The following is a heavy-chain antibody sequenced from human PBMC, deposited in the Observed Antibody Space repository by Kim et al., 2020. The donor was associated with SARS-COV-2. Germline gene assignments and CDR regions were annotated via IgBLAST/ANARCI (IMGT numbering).Heavy chain of an antibody. Sequence: GGSLRLSCAACGFTFSSYGMHWIRQAPGKGLEWMAVISYHGNDTYYADSVKGRFTISRDNSKNTLYLQMNRLRAEDTAVYYCAKNWRESYDGEAFDIMGRGAMVTVSS. J-gene: IGHJ3*02. V-gene: IGHV3-30*18. CDR1: GFTFSSYG. D-gene: IGHD5-18*01. CDR3: AKNWRESYDGEAFDI. CDR2: ISYHGNDT.